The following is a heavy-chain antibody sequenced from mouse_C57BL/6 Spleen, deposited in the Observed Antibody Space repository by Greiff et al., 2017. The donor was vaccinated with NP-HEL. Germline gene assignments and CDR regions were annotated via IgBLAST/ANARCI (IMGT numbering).Heavy chain of an antibody. D-gene: IGHD2-4*01. CDR2: IWTGGGT. Sequence: QVQLKQSGPGLVAPSQSLSITCTVSGFSLTSYAISWVRQPPGKGLEWLGVIWTGGGTNYNSALKSRLSISKDNSKSQVFLKMNSLQTDDTVRYYCARRGGIYYDYDPSRYYAMDYWGQGTSVTVSS. CDR1: GFSLTSYA. V-gene: IGHV2-9-1*01. CDR3: ARRGGIYYDYDPSRYYAMDY. J-gene: IGHJ4*01.